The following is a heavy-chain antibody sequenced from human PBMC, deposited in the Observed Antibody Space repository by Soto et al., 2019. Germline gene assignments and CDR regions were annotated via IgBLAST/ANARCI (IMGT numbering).Heavy chain of an antibody. CDR3: AKLVGQRMTTAFRYFDY. CDR2: ISNNGGSI. J-gene: IGHJ4*02. V-gene: IGHV3-23*01. CDR1: GFTFSTNA. Sequence: PGRSLRLSCAASGFTFSTNAMSLVRQAPGEGLEWVSTISNNGGSIYYADSVKGRFTISRDNSKNTLYLQMSGLRAEDTAVYYCAKLVGQRMTTAFRYFDYWGQGTLVTVSS. D-gene: IGHD4-17*01.